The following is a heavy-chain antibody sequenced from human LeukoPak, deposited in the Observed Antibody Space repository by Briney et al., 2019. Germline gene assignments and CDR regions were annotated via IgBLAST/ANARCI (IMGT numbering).Heavy chain of an antibody. CDR1: GFTSSIYS. J-gene: IGHJ2*01. Sequence: PGGSLRLASAPSGFTSSIYSMKWVRQAPGKVREWVSSISSSSSHIYYADSVKGRFTIARDNAKNSLYLQMNSLRAEDTAVYYCAAGESGEDWSPGYFDLWGRGTLVTVSS. D-gene: IGHD3-9*01. V-gene: IGHV3-21*01. CDR3: AAGESGEDWSPGYFDL. CDR2: ISSSSSHI.